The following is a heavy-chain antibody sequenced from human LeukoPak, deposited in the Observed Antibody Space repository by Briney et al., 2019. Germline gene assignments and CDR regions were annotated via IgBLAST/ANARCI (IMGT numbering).Heavy chain of an antibody. CDR1: GYTFTSYY. D-gene: IGHD5-18*01. Sequence: GASVKVSCKASGYTFTSYYMHRVRQAPGQGLEWMGIINPSGGSTSYAQKFQGRVTMTRDTSTSTVYMELSSLRSEDTAVYYCARSPVYSYGHPYYFDYWGQGTLVTVSS. CDR2: INPSGGST. CDR3: ARSPVYSYGHPYYFDY. J-gene: IGHJ4*02. V-gene: IGHV1-46*01.